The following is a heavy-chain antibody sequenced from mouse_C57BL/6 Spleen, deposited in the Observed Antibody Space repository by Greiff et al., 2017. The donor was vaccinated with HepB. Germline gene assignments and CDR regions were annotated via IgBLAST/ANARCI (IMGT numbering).Heavy chain of an antibody. CDR3: VATGWYFDV. V-gene: IGHV10-1*01. CDR2: IRSKSNNYAT. D-gene: IGHD6-1*01. J-gene: IGHJ1*03. Sequence: EAGGGLVQPKGSLKLSCAASGFSFNTYAMNWVRQAPGKGLEWVARIRSKSNNYATYYADSVKDRFTISRDESESMLYLQINNLKTEDTAMYYCVATGWYFDVWGTGTTVTVSS. CDR1: GFSFNTYA.